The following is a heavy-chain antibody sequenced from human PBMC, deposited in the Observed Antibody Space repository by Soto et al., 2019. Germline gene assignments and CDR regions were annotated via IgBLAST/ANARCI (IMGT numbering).Heavy chain of an antibody. CDR2: ISFGGST. D-gene: IGHD1-26*01. CDR1: GGSITSTGYY. V-gene: IGHV4-31*03. Sequence: QVQLQESGPGLMKPSQTLSLTCTVSGGSITSTGYYWSWIRQHPEKGLEWIGYISFGGSTYYNPSLKSRVAISMDTSKTQFSLKLSYVTGADTAVYYCARDLRGGYDAFDIWGQGTMVTVSS. J-gene: IGHJ3*02. CDR3: ARDLRGGYDAFDI.